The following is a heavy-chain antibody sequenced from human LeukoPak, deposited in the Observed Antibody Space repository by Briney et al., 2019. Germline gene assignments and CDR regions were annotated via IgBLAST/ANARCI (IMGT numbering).Heavy chain of an antibody. V-gene: IGHV3-7*01. J-gene: IGHJ4*02. Sequence: GGSLRLSCAASGFTFSSYWMSWVRQAPGKGLEWVANIKQDGSNKYYADSVKGRFTISRDNSKNTLYLQMNSLRAEDTAVYYCAKDLARESPNFDYWGQGTLVTVSS. D-gene: IGHD2-21*01. CDR2: IKQDGSNK. CDR3: AKDLARESPNFDY. CDR1: GFTFSSYW.